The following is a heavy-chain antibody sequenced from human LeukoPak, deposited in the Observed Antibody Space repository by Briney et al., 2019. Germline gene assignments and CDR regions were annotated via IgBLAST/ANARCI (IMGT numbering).Heavy chain of an antibody. J-gene: IGHJ3*02. Sequence: SETLSLTCAVSGASISSDDWWNWVRQPPGKGLEWIGEIYHSGTTNYNPSLKSRVTISVDKSKNHFSLKLTSVTAADTAVYYCARSGSGSTGGAFDTWGRGTRVTVSS. D-gene: IGHD3-10*01. V-gene: IGHV4-4*02. CDR3: ARSGSGSTGGAFDT. CDR1: GASISSDDW. CDR2: IYHSGTT.